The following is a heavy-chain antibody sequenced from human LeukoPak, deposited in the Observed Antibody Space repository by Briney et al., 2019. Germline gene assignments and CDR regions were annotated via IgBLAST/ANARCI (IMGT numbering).Heavy chain of an antibody. CDR2: IKQDGSEK. J-gene: IGHJ4*02. CDR3: ARDSTMIGGRGLFDY. CDR1: GFTFSSYW. D-gene: IGHD3-22*01. Sequence: GGSLRLSCAASGFTFSSYWMSWVRQAPGKGLEWLANIKQDGSEKYYVDSVKGRFTISRDNAKNSLYLQMNSLRAEDTAVYYCARDSTMIGGRGLFDYWGQGTLVTVSS. V-gene: IGHV3-7*01.